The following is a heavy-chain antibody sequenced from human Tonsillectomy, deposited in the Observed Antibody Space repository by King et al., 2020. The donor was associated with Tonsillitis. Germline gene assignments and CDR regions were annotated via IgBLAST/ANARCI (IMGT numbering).Heavy chain of an antibody. CDR2: SNPNSGGT. CDR1: GYTFTGYY. J-gene: IGHJ4*02. CDR3: ASALAYCGGDCYDYYFDY. D-gene: IGHD2-21*02. V-gene: IGHV1-2*02. Sequence: VQLVESGAEVKKPGASVKVSCKASGYTFTGYYMHWVRQAPGQGLEWMGWSNPNSGGTNYAQEFQCRVTMTRDTSISTAYMELSRLRSDDTAVYYCASALAYCGGDCYDYYFDYWGQGTLVTVSS.